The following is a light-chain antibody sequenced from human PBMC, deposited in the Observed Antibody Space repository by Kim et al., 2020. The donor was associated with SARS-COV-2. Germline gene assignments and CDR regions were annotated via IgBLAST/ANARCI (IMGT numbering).Light chain of an antibody. CDR2: DVS. V-gene: IGLV2-14*03. CDR3: CSYARSSTYV. J-gene: IGLJ1*01. Sequence: QSALTQPASVSGSPGQSITISCTGTSSDVGDYNYVSWYQQHPGKAPKLMIYDVSNRPSGVSSRFSGSKSGNTASLTISGLQDEDEADYYCCSYARSSTYVFGAGTKVTVL. CDR1: SSDVGDYNY.